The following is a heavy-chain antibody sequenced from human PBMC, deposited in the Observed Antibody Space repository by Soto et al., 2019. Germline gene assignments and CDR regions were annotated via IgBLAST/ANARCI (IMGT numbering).Heavy chain of an antibody. J-gene: IGHJ3*01. Sequence: RRLSCTSSGFTFRDFAMSWVRQVPGRGLEWVSTISGLVTSVFYADSVRGRFTISRDNSKNTLYLQMHSLRAEDTAVYYCAKDLAVPDLGGVIHALDVWGQGTMVTVSS. CDR1: GFTFRDFA. V-gene: IGHV3-23*01. CDR3: AKDLAVPDLGGVIHALDV. CDR2: ISGLVTSV. D-gene: IGHD3-16*02.